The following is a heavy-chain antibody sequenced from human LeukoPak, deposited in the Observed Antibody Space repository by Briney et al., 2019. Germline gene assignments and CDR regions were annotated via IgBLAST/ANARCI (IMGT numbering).Heavy chain of an antibody. CDR2: IYHSGST. J-gene: IGHJ4*02. CDR3: ARAPTIAAAGTGVDY. CDR1: GGSISSGGYY. Sequence: SQTLSLTCTVSGGSISSGGYYWSWIRQPPGKGLEWIGYIYHSGSTYYNPSLKSRVTISVDRSKNQFSLKLSSVTAADTAVYYCARAPTIAAAGTGVDYWGQGTLVTVSS. V-gene: IGHV4-30-2*01. D-gene: IGHD6-13*01.